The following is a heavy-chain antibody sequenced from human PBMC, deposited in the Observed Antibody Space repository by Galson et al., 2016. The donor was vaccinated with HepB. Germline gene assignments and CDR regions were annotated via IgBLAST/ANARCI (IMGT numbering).Heavy chain of an antibody. CDR3: ARNVPVVTPWGY. CDR2: IYSGGDI. J-gene: IGHJ4*02. Sequence: SLRLSCAASGVTVGNNLMSWVRQAPGKGLEWVSLIYSGGDIVYAESVKGRFSISRDSSKNTVYLQMNGLRAEDTAVYYCARNVPVVTPWGYWGQGTLVSVSS. CDR1: GVTVGNNL. D-gene: IGHD4-23*01. V-gene: IGHV3-66*01.